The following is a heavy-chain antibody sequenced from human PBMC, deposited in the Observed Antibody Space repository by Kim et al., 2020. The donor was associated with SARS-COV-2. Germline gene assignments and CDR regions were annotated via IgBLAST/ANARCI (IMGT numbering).Heavy chain of an antibody. Sequence: SETLSLTCTVSGGSISSSSYYWGWIRQPPGKGLEWIGSIYYSGSTYYIPSLKSRVTISVDTSKNQFSLKLSSVTAADTAVYYCARETTIGSVDYWGQGTL. CDR2: IYYSGST. D-gene: IGHD1-26*01. CDR3: ARETTIGSVDY. J-gene: IGHJ4*02. V-gene: IGHV4-39*07. CDR1: GGSISSSSYY.